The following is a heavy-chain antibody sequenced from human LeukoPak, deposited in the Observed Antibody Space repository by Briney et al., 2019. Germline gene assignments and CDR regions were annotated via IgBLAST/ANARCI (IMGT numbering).Heavy chain of an antibody. CDR2: LYTGGGT. CDR1: GFTFSNYG. V-gene: IGHV3-53*01. Sequence: GGSLRLSCAASGFTFSNYGMTWVRQAPGKGLQWVSVLYTGGGTDHADSVKGRFTISRDSSKNTLSLQMNNLRAEDTAIYYCTRSGYRHPYHFDSWGQGTLVIVSS. J-gene: IGHJ4*02. D-gene: IGHD3-22*01. CDR3: TRSGYRHPYHFDS.